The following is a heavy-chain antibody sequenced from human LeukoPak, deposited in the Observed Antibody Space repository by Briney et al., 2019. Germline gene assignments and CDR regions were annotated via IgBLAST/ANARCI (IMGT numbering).Heavy chain of an antibody. CDR3: AKDTYYDILTGYRYTEYFQH. CDR2: ISDNT. D-gene: IGHD3-9*01. Sequence: PGGSLRLSCAASGFTFSNAWMSWVRQAPGKGLEWVSTISDNTYYSDSVKGRFTISRDNSKNTLYLQMNSLRAEDTAVYYCAKDTYYDILTGYRYTEYFQHWGQGTLVTVSS. CDR1: GFTFSNAW. V-gene: IGHV3-23*01. J-gene: IGHJ1*01.